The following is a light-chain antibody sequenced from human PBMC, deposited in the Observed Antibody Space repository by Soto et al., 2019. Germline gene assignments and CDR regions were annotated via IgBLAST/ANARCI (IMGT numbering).Light chain of an antibody. CDR2: DAS. J-gene: IGKJ1*01. CDR3: LQHYIYPWT. CDR1: QGITND. V-gene: IGKV1-17*01. Sequence: DVQMTQSPSSLSASVGDRVTITCRASQGITNDLGWYQQKPGKAPKRLIYDASNLQDGDPSRFSGSGCGTDFSRAISSRQPEDFATYYCLQHYIYPWTFGQGTKVELK.